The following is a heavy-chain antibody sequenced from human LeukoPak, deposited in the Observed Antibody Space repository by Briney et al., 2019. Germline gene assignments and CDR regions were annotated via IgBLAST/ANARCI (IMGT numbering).Heavy chain of an antibody. D-gene: IGHD7-27*01. CDR2: IYYSGST. CDR1: GGSISSYY. CDR3: ARGKLGMEAFDI. V-gene: IGHV4-59*01. J-gene: IGHJ3*02. Sequence: PSETLSLTCTVSGGSISSYYWSWIRQPPGKGLEWIGYIYYSGSTNYNPSLKSRVTISVDTSKNQFSLKLGSVTAADTAVYYCARGKLGMEAFDIWGQGTMVTVSS.